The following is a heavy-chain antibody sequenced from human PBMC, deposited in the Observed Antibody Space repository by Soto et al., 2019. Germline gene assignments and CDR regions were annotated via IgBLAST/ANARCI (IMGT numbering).Heavy chain of an antibody. CDR3: ARERGSGYCSGGSCRNWFDP. J-gene: IGHJ5*02. CDR2: IYYSGST. CDR1: GGSISSYY. Sequence: SETLSLTCTVSGGSISSYYWSWIRQPPGKGLEWIGYIYYSGSTNYNPSLKSRVTISVDTSKNQFSLKLSSVTAADTAVYYCARERGSGYCSGGSCRNWFDPWGQGTLVTVSS. D-gene: IGHD2-15*01. V-gene: IGHV4-59*01.